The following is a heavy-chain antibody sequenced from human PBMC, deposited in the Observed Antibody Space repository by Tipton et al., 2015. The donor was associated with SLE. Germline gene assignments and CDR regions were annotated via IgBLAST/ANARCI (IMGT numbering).Heavy chain of an antibody. CDR2: ISGYNGDT. Sequence: QSGAEVKKPGASVKVSCKASGYTFTSYGFSWVRQAPGQGLEWMGWISGYNGDTHYAQKLQGRVTMITDTSTTTAYMELRSLGSDDTAVYYCARERQLGLWGQGTLVTVSS. V-gene: IGHV1-18*01. J-gene: IGHJ5*02. CDR1: GYTFTSYG. D-gene: IGHD6-13*01. CDR3: ARERQLGL.